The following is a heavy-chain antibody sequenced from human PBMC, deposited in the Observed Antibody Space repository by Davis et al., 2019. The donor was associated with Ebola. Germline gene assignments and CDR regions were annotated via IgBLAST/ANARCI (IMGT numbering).Heavy chain of an antibody. Sequence: GGSLSLSCAASGFTFSSYVMHWVRQAPGKGLEWVAVIWYDGSNKYYADSVKGRFTISRDNSKNTLYLQMNSLRAEDTAVYYCARDQIHYDYIWGSYRPKSDYYYYGMDVWGQGTTVTVSS. CDR2: IWYDGSNK. CDR3: ARDQIHYDYIWGSYRPKSDYYYYGMDV. V-gene: IGHV3-33*01. CDR1: GFTFSSYV. D-gene: IGHD3-16*02. J-gene: IGHJ6*02.